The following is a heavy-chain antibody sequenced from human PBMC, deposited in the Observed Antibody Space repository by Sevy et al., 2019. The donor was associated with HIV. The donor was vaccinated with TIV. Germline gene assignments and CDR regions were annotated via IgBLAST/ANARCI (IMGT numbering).Heavy chain of an antibody. V-gene: IGHV3-23*01. J-gene: IGHJ6*02. CDR1: EFTFSSYA. CDR3: AKGFCSGGTCPGDYYYYGMDV. Sequence: GGSLRLSCAASEFTFSSYAMSWVRQAPGKGLEWVSSISGSGRYTYYADSVEGRVTISRDNSKNTLYVQMNSLRAEDTAVYYCAKGFCSGGTCPGDYYYYGMDVWGQGTTVTVSS. D-gene: IGHD2-15*01. CDR2: ISGSGRYT.